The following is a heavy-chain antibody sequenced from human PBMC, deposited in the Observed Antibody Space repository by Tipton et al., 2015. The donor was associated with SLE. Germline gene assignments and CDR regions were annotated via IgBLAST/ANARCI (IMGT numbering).Heavy chain of an antibody. D-gene: IGHD2-2*01. Sequence: TLSLTCAVSGYSISSGYYWGWIRQPPGKGLEWIGSIYHSGSTYYNPSLKSRVTISVDTSKNQFSLKLSSVTAADTAVYYCARAGEDQLLSSDYWGQGTLVTVSS. J-gene: IGHJ4*02. CDR2: IYHSGST. CDR1: GYSISSGYY. V-gene: IGHV4-38-2*01. CDR3: ARAGEDQLLSSDY.